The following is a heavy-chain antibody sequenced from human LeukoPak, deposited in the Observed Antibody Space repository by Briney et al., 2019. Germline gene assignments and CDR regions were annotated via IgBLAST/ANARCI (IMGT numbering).Heavy chain of an antibody. CDR2: VKGDGRTT. CDR1: GLTFSDFW. D-gene: IGHD5-18*01. V-gene: IGHV3-74*01. Sequence: GGSLRLSCAASGLTFSDFWMHWVRQPPGKGLVWVALVKGDGRTTIYADSVKGRFTISRDNAKNTMYLQMNSLRADDSGVYYCATGHSYGYDYWGQGVLVTVSS. J-gene: IGHJ4*02. CDR3: ATGHSYGYDY.